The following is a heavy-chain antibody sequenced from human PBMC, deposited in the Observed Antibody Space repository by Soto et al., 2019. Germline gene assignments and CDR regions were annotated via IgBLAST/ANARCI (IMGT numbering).Heavy chain of an antibody. CDR2: IYYSGST. CDR3: ARAYGGFDNGLDV. J-gene: IGHJ6*02. Sequence: SETLSLTCTVSGDSIRSYYWTWIRQPPGKGLELIGYIYYSGSTKYNPSLKSRVTISVDMSKNQFSLKLSSVIAADTAVYYCARAYGGFDNGLDVWGQGTAVTVSS. CDR1: GDSIRSYY. D-gene: IGHD5-12*01. V-gene: IGHV4-59*01.